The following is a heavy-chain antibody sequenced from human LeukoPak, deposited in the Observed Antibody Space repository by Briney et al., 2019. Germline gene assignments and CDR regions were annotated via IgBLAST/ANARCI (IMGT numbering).Heavy chain of an antibody. CDR1: GFTFSSYA. J-gene: IGHJ4*02. CDR2: ISGSGGST. Sequence: GGSLRLSCAASGFTFSSYAMSWVRQAPGKGLEWVSAISGSGGSTYYADSVKGRFTISRDNSKNTLYLQMNSLRAEDTAVYYCAKVPVDYYDSSGYFLYWGQGTLVTVSS. V-gene: IGHV3-23*01. D-gene: IGHD3-22*01. CDR3: AKVPVDYYDSSGYFLY.